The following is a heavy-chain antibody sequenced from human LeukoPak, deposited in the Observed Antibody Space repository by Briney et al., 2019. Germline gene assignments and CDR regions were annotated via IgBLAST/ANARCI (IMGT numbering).Heavy chain of an antibody. CDR1: GGSISSRY. D-gene: IGHD2-21*01. CDR3: ATYRSRGFDY. J-gene: IGHJ4*02. CDR2: IFNSGGT. Sequence: SETLSLTCTVSGGSISSRYWSWIRQPPGKGLEWIGYIFNSGGTNYNPSLKSRVTISLDTSKDQFSLKLSSVTAADTAVYYCATYRSRGFDYWGQGALVTVSS. V-gene: IGHV4-59*11.